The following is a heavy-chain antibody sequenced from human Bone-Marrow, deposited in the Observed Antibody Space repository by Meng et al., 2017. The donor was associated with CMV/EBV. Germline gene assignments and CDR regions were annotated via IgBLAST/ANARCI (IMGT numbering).Heavy chain of an antibody. J-gene: IGHJ4*02. V-gene: IGHV4-59*12. CDR1: GDSISRYY. Sequence: SETLSLTCTVSGDSISRYYWSWIRQPPGKGLEWIGYIYYSGSTNLNPSPKSRVTISVDTSKNQFSLKLSSVTAADTAVYYCARGRRFVVVPAALDYWGQGTLVTVSS. CDR3: ARGRRFVVVPAALDY. CDR2: IYYSGST. D-gene: IGHD2-2*01.